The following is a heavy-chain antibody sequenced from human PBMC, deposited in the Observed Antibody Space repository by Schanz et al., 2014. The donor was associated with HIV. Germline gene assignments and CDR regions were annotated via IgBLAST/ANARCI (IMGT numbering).Heavy chain of an antibody. D-gene: IGHD3-22*01. CDR2: ISSSSSYI. Sequence: EVQLVESGGGLVKPGGSLRLSCAASGFTFSSYSMNWVRQAPGKGLEWVSSISSSSSYIYYADSLKGRFTISRDNAENSLYLQMNSLRAEDTAVYYCAREPSTYFYDTSGSGVDYWGQGTLVTVSS. CDR1: GFTFSSYS. V-gene: IGHV3-21*01. J-gene: IGHJ4*02. CDR3: AREPSTYFYDTSGSGVDY.